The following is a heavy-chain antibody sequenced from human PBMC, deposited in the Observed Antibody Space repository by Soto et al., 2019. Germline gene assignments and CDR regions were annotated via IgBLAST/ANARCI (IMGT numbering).Heavy chain of an antibody. CDR1: GGSFSDYY. CDR2: INHRGRT. D-gene: IGHD5-12*01. V-gene: IGHV4-34*01. Sequence: QVQLPQWGAGLLKPSETLSLTCAVYGGSFSDYYWSWIRQSPGKGLEWIGEINHRGRTNYNPSLKSRVTISVDTSKNQFSLKLSSVTAADTAVYYCAREWLRNVDYWGQGTLVTVSS. CDR3: AREWLRNVDY. J-gene: IGHJ4*02.